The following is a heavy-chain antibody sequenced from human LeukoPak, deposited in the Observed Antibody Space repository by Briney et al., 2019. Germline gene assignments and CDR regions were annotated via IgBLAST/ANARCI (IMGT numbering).Heavy chain of an antibody. J-gene: IGHJ4*02. CDR3: AKERGYDSSGYYYVVLSGDFDY. Sequence: GGSLRLSCAASGFTFSSYAMSWVRQAPRKGLEWVSAISGSGGSTYYADSVKGRFTISRDNSKNTLYLQMNSLRAEDTAVYYCAKERGYDSSGYYYVVLSGDFDYWGQGTLVTVSS. CDR1: GFTFSSYA. D-gene: IGHD3-22*01. CDR2: ISGSGGST. V-gene: IGHV3-23*01.